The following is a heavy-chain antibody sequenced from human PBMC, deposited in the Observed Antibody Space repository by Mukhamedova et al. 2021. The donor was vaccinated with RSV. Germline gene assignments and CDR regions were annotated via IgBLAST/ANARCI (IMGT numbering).Heavy chain of an antibody. CDR2: INPDNGGT. CDR3: ARDRFKQEVFDP. J-gene: IGHJ5*02. V-gene: IGHV1-2*02. Sequence: MGWINPDNGGTKYAQKFQGRVTMTRDTSITTAYMELNILRSDDTAVYYCARDRFKQEVFDPWGQGTLVTVSS. D-gene: IGHD1/OR15-1a*01.